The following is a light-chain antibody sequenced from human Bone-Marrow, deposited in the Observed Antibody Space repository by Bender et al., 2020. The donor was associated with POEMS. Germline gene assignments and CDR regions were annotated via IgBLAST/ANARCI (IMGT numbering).Light chain of an antibody. CDR3: FSYTSRSTGV. Sequence: SYELTQPPSVSVSPGQTASITCSGDKLGDSYACWFQQKPGQSPVLVIYQDAKRPSGIPERFSGSNSGDTATLTISGTQAEDEADYYCFSYTSRSTGVFGTGTTVTVL. V-gene: IGLV3-1*01. J-gene: IGLJ1*01. CDR2: QDA. CDR1: KLGDSY.